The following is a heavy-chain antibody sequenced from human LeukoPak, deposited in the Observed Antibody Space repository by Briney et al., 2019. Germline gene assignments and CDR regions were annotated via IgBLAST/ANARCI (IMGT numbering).Heavy chain of an antibody. V-gene: IGHV3-23*01. Sequence: PGGSLRLSCAASGFTFSSYAMSWVRQAPGKGLEWVSAISGSGGSTYYADSVKGRFTISRDNSKNTLYLQMNSLRAEDTAVYYCAKDGFNVLRFLEQDLGMDVWGKGTTVTVSS. CDR3: AKDGFNVLRFLEQDLGMDV. J-gene: IGHJ6*04. CDR1: GFTFSSYA. CDR2: ISGSGGST. D-gene: IGHD3-3*01.